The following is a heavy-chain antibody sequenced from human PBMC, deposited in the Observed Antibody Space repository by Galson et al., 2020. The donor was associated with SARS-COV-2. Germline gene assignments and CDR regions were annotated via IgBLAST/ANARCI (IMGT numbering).Heavy chain of an antibody. V-gene: IGHV4-30-4*01. Sequence: ETSETLSLTCTVSGGSISSGDYYWSWIRQPPGKGLEWIGYIYYSGRTYYNPSLKSRVTISVDTSKNQFSLKLSSVTAADTAVYYCARGELSPDGDFWSGYRYYKGFDYWGQGTLVTVSS. D-gene: IGHD3-3*01. CDR3: ARGELSPDGDFWSGYRYYKGFDY. J-gene: IGHJ4*02. CDR1: GGSISSGDYY. CDR2: IYYSGRT.